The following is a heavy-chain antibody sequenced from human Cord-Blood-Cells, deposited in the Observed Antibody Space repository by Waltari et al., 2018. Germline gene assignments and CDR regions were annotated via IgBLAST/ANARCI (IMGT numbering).Heavy chain of an antibody. CDR2: IKSKTDGGTT. CDR3: TTDPLAARLFDY. V-gene: IGHV3-15*01. J-gene: IGHJ4*02. Sequence: EVQLVESGGGLVKPGGSLRLSCAASGFTFSNAWMSWVRQAPGKGLGWVGRIKSKTDGGTTDYAAPVKGRFTISRDDSKNTLYLQMNSLKTEDTAVYYCTTDPLAARLFDYWGQGTLVTVSS. CDR1: GFTFSNAW. D-gene: IGHD6-6*01.